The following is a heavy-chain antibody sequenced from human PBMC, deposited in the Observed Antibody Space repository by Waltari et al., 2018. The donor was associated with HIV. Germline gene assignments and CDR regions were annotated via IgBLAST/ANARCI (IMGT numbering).Heavy chain of an antibody. CDR3: ARDSGELWCGSLFDS. Sequence: QVQLQESGPGLVKPSETLSLTCTVSGGSVSSENSYWSCVRQPPGKGLEWIGYSTDSEITNYNPSLKSRISISIDTSKTQFSLKLISVTAADTAVYYCARDSGELWCGSLFDSWGQGTLVTVSS. V-gene: IGHV4-61*01. CDR2: STDSEIT. J-gene: IGHJ4*02. CDR1: GGSVSSENSY. D-gene: IGHD3-10*01.